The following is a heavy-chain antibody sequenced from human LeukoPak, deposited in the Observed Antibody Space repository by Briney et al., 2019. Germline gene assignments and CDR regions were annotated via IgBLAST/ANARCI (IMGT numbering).Heavy chain of an antibody. CDR3: AKGIEYNNSWTFDY. CDR2: ISNTGRST. CDR1: GFTFNNYA. D-gene: IGHD2/OR15-2a*01. V-gene: IGHV3-23*01. J-gene: IGHJ4*02. Sequence: GGPLRLSCAASGFTFNNYAMNWVRQAPGKGLEWVSAISNTGRSTYYADSVKGRFTISRDNSKNTVFLQINSLRAEDTAVYYCAKGIEYNNSWTFDYWGQGTLVTVSS.